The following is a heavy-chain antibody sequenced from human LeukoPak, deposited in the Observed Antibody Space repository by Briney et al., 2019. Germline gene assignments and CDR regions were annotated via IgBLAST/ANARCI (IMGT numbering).Heavy chain of an antibody. D-gene: IGHD3-22*01. J-gene: IGHJ4*02. CDR1: GGSISSHY. CDR2: IYTSGST. Sequence: SETLSLTCTVSGGSISSHYWSWSRQPARKGLEWIGRIYTSGSTNYNPSLKSRVTMSVDTSKNQISLQLSSVTDADTAVYYCAREIGDYYDSSGYRTYYFDYWGQGTLVTVSS. V-gene: IGHV4-4*07. CDR3: AREIGDYYDSSGYRTYYFDY.